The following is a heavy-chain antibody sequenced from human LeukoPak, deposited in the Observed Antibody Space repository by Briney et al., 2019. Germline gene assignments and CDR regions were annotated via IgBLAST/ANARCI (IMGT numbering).Heavy chain of an antibody. CDR3: ARRTGYNSYYMDV. CDR2: ISTYNGNA. Sequence: ASVKVSCKASGYIFMQYGISWVRQAPGQGLEWMAWISTYNGNANYAQKFQGRVTMTADTSTSTAYMELRSLRSDDTVVYYCARRTGYNSYYMDVWGQGTTVIVSS. V-gene: IGHV1-18*01. CDR1: GYIFMQYG. J-gene: IGHJ6*03. D-gene: IGHD3/OR15-3a*01.